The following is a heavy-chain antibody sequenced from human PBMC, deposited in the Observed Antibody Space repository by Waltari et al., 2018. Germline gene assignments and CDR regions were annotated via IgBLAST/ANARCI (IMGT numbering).Heavy chain of an antibody. CDR2: ISPNSGDT. V-gene: IGHV1-2*02. J-gene: IGHJ6*02. Sequence: QVQLVQSGAEVKKPGASVKVSCKASGYTFTEYYIHWVRRAPGQGLEWMGWISPNSGDTKCAQRFQGRVTMTRDTSISTAYMELSRLTSDDTAVYYCARGSRYCTSTTCPSSAFDVWGQGTTGTVS. D-gene: IGHD2-2*01. CDR1: GYTFTEYY. CDR3: ARGSRYCTSTTCPSSAFDV.